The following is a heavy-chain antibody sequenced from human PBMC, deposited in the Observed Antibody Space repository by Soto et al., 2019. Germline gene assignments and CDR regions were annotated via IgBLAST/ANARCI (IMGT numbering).Heavy chain of an antibody. CDR3: ARDLSTYYYDSSGYGRAFDI. CDR2: INPSGGST. V-gene: IGHV1-46*01. D-gene: IGHD3-22*01. CDR1: GYTFTSYY. Sequence: ASVKVSCKASGYTFTSYYMHWVRQAPGQGLEWMGIINPSGGSTSYAQKFQGRVTMTRDTSTSTVYMELSSLRSEDTAVYYCARDLSTYYYDSSGYGRAFDIWGQGTMVTVSS. J-gene: IGHJ3*02.